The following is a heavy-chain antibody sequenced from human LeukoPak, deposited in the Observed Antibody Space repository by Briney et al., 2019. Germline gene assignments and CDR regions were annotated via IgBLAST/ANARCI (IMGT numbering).Heavy chain of an antibody. D-gene: IGHD2-21*01. CDR1: GFTFDDYA. J-gene: IGHJ4*02. V-gene: IGHV3-9*01. CDR3: ARIIRLLDY. CDR2: IRWNSGSI. Sequence: GGSLRLSCAASGFTFDDYAMHWVRQAPGKGLEWVSGIRWNSGSIGYADSVKGRFTISRDNAKNSLYLQMNSLRAEDTAVYYCARIIRLLDYWGQGTLVTVSS.